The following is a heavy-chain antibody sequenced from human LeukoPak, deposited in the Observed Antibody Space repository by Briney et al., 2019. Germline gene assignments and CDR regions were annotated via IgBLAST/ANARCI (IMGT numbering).Heavy chain of an antibody. CDR2: ISGSGDST. J-gene: IGHJ3*02. D-gene: IGHD2-15*01. CDR3: ALYCSGGSCYSTGGAFDI. Sequence: GGSLRLSCAASGFTFSRYAMSWVRQAPGKGLEWVSAISGSGDSTYYVDSVKGRFTISRDNSKNTLYLQMNSLRAEDTAVYYCALYCSGGSCYSTGGAFDIWGQGTMVTVSS. CDR1: GFTFSRYA. V-gene: IGHV3-23*01.